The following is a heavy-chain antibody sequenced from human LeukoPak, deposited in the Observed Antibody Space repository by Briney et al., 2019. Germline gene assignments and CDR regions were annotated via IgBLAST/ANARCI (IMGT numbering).Heavy chain of an antibody. V-gene: IGHV3-23*01. Sequence: GGSLRLSCAASGFTSTSYAMNWVRRAPGKGLEWVSAISGSGDSTYYADSVKGRFTISRDNSKNTLYLQMNSLRAEDTAVYYCAKDRGIEYCSSSSCLGPFDYWGQGTLVTVSS. CDR1: GFTSTSYA. CDR3: AKDRGIEYCSSSSCLGPFDY. CDR2: ISGSGDST. J-gene: IGHJ4*02. D-gene: IGHD2-2*01.